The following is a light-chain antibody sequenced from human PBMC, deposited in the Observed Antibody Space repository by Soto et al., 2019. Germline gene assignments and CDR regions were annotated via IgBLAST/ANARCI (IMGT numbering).Light chain of an antibody. V-gene: IGKV3-20*01. Sequence: EIVLTQSPGTLSLSPGERATLSCRASQSVSSSYLAWYQQKPGQAPRLLISGASSRATGIPDRFSGSGSRTDFTLTISRLEPEDFAVYYCQQYGSSPWTFGQGTKVEIK. CDR1: QSVSSSY. CDR3: QQYGSSPWT. J-gene: IGKJ1*01. CDR2: GAS.